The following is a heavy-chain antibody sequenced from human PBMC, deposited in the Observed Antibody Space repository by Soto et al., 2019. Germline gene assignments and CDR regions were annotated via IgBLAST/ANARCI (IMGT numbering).Heavy chain of an antibody. D-gene: IGHD3-22*01. Sequence: SETLSLTCAVYGGSFSGYYWSWIRQPPGKGLEWIGEINHSGSTNYNPSLKSRVTKSVDTSKNQFSLKLSSVTAADTAVYYCARSSKLTYYYDSSGYYFDYWGQGTLVTVSS. CDR3: ARSSKLTYYYDSSGYYFDY. V-gene: IGHV4-34*01. CDR2: INHSGST. CDR1: GGSFSGYY. J-gene: IGHJ4*02.